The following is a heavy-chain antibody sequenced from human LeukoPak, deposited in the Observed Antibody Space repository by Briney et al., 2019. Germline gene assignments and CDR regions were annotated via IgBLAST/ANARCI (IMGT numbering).Heavy chain of an antibody. V-gene: IGHV3-11*01. J-gene: IGHJ4*02. D-gene: IGHD3-22*01. CDR2: ISSSGSMK. Sequence: PGGSLRLFCAASGFTFSDYYMSWLRQAPGKGLEWVSYISSSGSMKYYADSVKGRFTISRDNAKKSLYLQMNSLRAEDTAVYYCASHSPSHYDSSAYLDYWGQGTLVTVSS. CDR3: ASHSPSHYDSSAYLDY. CDR1: GFTFSDYY.